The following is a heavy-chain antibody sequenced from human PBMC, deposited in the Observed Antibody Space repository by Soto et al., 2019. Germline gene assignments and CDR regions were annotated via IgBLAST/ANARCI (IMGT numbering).Heavy chain of an antibody. CDR1: GFTFSAYA. Sequence: EVQVVESGGGLVQPGGSLRLSCAASGFTFSAYAMHWVLQAPGKGLEYVSAITSVGISTYYANSVKGRFTISRDNSKNTMYLQMGSLRAEDMAVYYYARDLGGTFPSIMAVWGRGTTVTVS. J-gene: IGHJ6*02. CDR2: ITSVGIST. CDR3: ARDLGGTFPSIMAV. V-gene: IGHV3-64*01.